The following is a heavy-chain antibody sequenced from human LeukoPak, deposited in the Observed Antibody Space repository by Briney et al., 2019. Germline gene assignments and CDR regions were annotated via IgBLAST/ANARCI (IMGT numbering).Heavy chain of an antibody. D-gene: IGHD5-18*01. Sequence: PGGSLRLSCAASGFAFSDSWMTWIRQAPGKGLEWVAFIKGDGSAKKYVDSVKGRFTISRDNAKNSLFLQMNSLRAEDTAVYYCARDRGWIQHDIWGQGIMVTVSS. CDR3: ARDRGWIQHDI. CDR1: GFAFSDSW. J-gene: IGHJ3*02. CDR2: IKGDGSAK. V-gene: IGHV3-7*01.